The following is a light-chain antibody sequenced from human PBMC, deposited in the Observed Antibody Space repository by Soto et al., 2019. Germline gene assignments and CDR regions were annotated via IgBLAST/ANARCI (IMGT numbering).Light chain of an antibody. CDR2: ADN. CDR3: QSYDLSLGPVV. Sequence: QSALTQPPSVSGAPGQRVTISCTGSGSNIGANYNVHWYQQLPGTAPKLLIYADNNRPSGVPDRFSGSKSGTSASLAITGLQPEDEADYYCQSYDLSLGPVVFGGGTKLTVL. V-gene: IGLV1-40*01. J-gene: IGLJ2*01. CDR1: GSNIGANYN.